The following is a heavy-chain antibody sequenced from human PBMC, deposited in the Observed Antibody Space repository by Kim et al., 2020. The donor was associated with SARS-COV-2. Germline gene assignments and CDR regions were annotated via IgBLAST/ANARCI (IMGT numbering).Heavy chain of an antibody. CDR3: SREASEVSDSGAGFCN. CDR1: GGSISSYY. Sequence: SETLSLTYSVSGGSISSYYWSWIRQSAGKGLEWIGRIYIGGRTNYNPSIKSRVSMSMDTSNKQFSLNLMSVTAADTAVYYCSREASEVSDSGAGFCNWG. J-gene: IGHJ1*01. V-gene: IGHV4-4*07. CDR2: IYIGGRT. D-gene: IGHD6-13*01.